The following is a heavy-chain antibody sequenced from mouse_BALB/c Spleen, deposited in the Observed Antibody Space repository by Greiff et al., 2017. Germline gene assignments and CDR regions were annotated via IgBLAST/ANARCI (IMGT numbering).Heavy chain of an antibody. J-gene: IGHJ2*01. V-gene: IGHV14-3*02. CDR2: IDPANGNT. CDR3: ARSRAYDYDYYFDY. D-gene: IGHD2-4*01. Sequence: VQLQQSGAELVKPGASVKLSCTASGFNIKDTYMHWVKQRPEQGLEWIGRIDPANGNTKYDPKFQGKATITADTSSNTAYLQLSSLTSEDTAVYYCARSRAYDYDYYFDYWGQGTTLTVSS. CDR1: GFNIKDTY.